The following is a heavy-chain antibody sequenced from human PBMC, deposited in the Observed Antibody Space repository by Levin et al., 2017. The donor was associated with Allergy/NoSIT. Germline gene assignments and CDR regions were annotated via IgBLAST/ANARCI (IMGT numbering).Heavy chain of an antibody. V-gene: IGHV1-69*13. CDR3: ARDLVGRSSGWYDLSPYYYYGMDV. J-gene: IGHJ6*02. Sequence: ASVKVSCKASGGTFSSYAISWVRQAPGQGLEWMGGIIPIFGTANYAQKFQGRVTITADESTSTAYMELSSLRSEDTAVYYCARDLVGRSSGWYDLSPYYYYGMDVWGQGTTVTVSS. CDR2: IIPIFGTA. D-gene: IGHD6-19*01. CDR1: GGTFSSYA.